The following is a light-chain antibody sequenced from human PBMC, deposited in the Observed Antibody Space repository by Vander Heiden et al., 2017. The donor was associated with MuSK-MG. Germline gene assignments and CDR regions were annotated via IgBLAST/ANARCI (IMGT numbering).Light chain of an antibody. CDR3: QQSDSTPRT. CDR1: QGISNN. V-gene: IGKV1-39*01. CDR2: AAS. Sequence: DIQMTQSPSSLSASAGGRVTITCRASQGISNNLNWYQQKPGKTPKLLIYAASSLQSGIPSRFSDSGSGADYTLTISSLQPEDFAAYYCQQSDSTPRTFGQGTKVEIK. J-gene: IGKJ1*01.